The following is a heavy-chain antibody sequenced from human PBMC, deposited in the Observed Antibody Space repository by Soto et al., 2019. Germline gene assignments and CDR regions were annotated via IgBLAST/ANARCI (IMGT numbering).Heavy chain of an antibody. J-gene: IGHJ6*02. D-gene: IGHD4-17*01. CDR1: GFTFGGYC. Sequence: ARGSPSLSSGASGFTFGGYCMHLVRQSQGKGPEWVAVISYDGSNKYYADSVKGRFTISRDNSKNTLYLQMNSLRAEDTAVYYCAKPIFYGGTPHYYYGMDVWGQGTTVTGSS. CDR3: AKPIFYGGTPHYYYGMDV. V-gene: IGHV3-30*18. CDR2: ISYDGSNK.